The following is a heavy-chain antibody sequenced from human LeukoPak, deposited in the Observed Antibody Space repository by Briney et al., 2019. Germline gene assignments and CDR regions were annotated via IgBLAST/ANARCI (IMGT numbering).Heavy chain of an antibody. J-gene: IGHJ6*02. D-gene: IGHD3-3*01. CDR1: GFTFDDYG. V-gene: IGHV3-21*01. CDR2: ISSSSSYI. Sequence: GGSLRLSCAASGFTFDDYGMSWVRQAPGKGLEWVSSISSSSSYIYYADSVKGRFTISRDNAKNSLYLQMNSLRAEDTAVYYCARDSDYDFWSGLGGRTLYYYYYGMDVWGQGTTVTVSS. CDR3: ARDSDYDFWSGLGGRTLYYYYYGMDV.